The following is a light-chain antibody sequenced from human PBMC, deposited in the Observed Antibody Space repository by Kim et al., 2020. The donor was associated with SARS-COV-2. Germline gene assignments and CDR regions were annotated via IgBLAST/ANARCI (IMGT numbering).Light chain of an antibody. CDR3: QQYSVYPRT. CDR1: QDIKTW. Sequence: SASVGDRVTITCRASQDIKTWLAWHQQKPEKAPKSLVYAASRLQSGVPSRFSASGSGTDFSLTINSLQPEDFATYYCQQYSVYPRTFGQGTKLEI. J-gene: IGKJ2*01. V-gene: IGKV1D-16*01. CDR2: AAS.